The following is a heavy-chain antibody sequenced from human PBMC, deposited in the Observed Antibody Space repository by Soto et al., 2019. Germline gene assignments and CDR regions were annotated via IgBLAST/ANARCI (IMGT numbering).Heavy chain of an antibody. D-gene: IGHD4-17*01. J-gene: IGHJ6*02. CDR3: AGSVTSRGYYYYGMDV. V-gene: IGHV4-38-2*01. Sequence: SETLSLTCAVYGGSFSGYYWGWIRQPPGKGLEWIGSIYHSGSTYYNPSLRSRVTISVDTSKNQFSLKLSSVTAADTAVYYCAGSVTSRGYYYYGMDVWGQGTTVTVSS. CDR1: GGSFSGYY. CDR2: IYHSGST.